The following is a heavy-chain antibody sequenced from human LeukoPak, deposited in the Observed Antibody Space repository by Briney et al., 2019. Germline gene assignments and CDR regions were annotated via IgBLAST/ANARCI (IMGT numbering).Heavy chain of an antibody. D-gene: IGHD6-19*01. CDR1: GGSMSPYH. V-gene: IGHV4-59*12. Sequence: SETLSLTCTVSGGSMSPYHWGWIRQPPGKGLEWTGYIYYSGSTNYNPSLNSRVTISVDTSKNQFSLKLSSVTAADTAVYYCARRVIAVAGTVGYFDYWGQGTLVTVSS. CDR2: IYYSGST. J-gene: IGHJ4*02. CDR3: ARRVIAVAGTVGYFDY.